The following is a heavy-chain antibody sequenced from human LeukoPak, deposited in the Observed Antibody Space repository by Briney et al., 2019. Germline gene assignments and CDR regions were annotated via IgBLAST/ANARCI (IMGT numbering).Heavy chain of an antibody. V-gene: IGHV3-23*01. CDR3: AKPLNYYDSSGYYQIGY. J-gene: IGHJ4*02. CDR1: GFTFSSYA. Sequence: GGSLRLSCAASGFTFSSYAMSWVRQAPGKGLEWVSAISGSGGSTYYADSVKGRFTISRDNSKNTLYLQMNSLRAEDTAVYYCAKPLNYYDSSGYYQIGYWGQGTLVTVSS. CDR2: ISGSGGST. D-gene: IGHD3-22*01.